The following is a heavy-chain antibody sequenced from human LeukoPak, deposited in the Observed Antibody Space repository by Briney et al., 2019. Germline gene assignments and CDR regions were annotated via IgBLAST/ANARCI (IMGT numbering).Heavy chain of an antibody. CDR2: ISAYNGNT. CDR3: ARGPPQLTHHCSSTSCYTP. Sequence: ASVKVSCKASGYTFTSYGISWVRQAPGQGLEWMGWISAYNGNTNYAQKLQGRVTMTTDTSTSTAYMELRSLRSDDTAVYYCARGPPQLTHHCSSTSCYTPWGQETLVTVSS. V-gene: IGHV1-18*01. D-gene: IGHD2-2*02. J-gene: IGHJ5*02. CDR1: GYTFTSYG.